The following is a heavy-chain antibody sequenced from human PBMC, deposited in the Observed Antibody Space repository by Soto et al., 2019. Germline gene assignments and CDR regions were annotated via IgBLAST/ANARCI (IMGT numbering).Heavy chain of an antibody. J-gene: IGHJ6*02. Sequence: SVKGSCKASVGTFSSYAISWVRQAPGQGLEWMGGIIPIFGTANYAQKFQGRVTITADKSTSTAYMELSSLRSEDTAVYYCARVYSSSWYVPYYYGMDVWGQGSTVTVSS. CDR3: ARVYSSSWYVPYYYGMDV. V-gene: IGHV1-69*06. CDR1: VGTFSSYA. D-gene: IGHD6-13*01. CDR2: IIPIFGTA.